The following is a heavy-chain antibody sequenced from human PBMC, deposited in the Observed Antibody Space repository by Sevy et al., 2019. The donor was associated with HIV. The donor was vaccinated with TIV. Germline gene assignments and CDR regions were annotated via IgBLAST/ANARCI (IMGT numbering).Heavy chain of an antibody. Sequence: SETLSLTCAVSGGSISSGGYSWSWIRQPPGKGLEWSGYVYHGGSTYYNPSLKSRVTISVDRSKNQFSLKRSSVTAAYTAVYYCARGAYGGNSYYYYYGMDVWGQGTTVTVFS. V-gene: IGHV4-30-2*01. CDR1: GGSISSGGYS. D-gene: IGHD4-17*01. J-gene: IGHJ6*02. CDR3: ARGAYGGNSYYYYYGMDV. CDR2: VYHGGST.